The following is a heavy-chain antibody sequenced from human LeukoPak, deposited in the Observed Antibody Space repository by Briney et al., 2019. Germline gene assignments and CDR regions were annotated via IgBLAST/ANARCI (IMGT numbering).Heavy chain of an antibody. D-gene: IGHD6-19*01. Sequence: GGSLRLSCAASGFTFSSYGMHWVRQAPGKGLEWVAFIRYDGSNKNYADSVKGRFTISRDNSKSTLYLQMNSLRAEDTAVYYCAKGGRSGWSHFDYWGQGTLVTVSS. CDR2: IRYDGSNK. CDR1: GFTFSSYG. V-gene: IGHV3-30*02. J-gene: IGHJ4*02. CDR3: AKGGRSGWSHFDY.